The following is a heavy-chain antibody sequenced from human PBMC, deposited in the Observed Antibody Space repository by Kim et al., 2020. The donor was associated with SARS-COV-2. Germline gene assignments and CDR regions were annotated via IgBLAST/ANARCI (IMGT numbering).Heavy chain of an antibody. Sequence: KCQGGVTITEDESTSTAYMELSSLRSEDTAVYYCARASEQQLVLFVAFDIWGQGTMVTVSS. CDR3: ARASEQQLVLFVAFDI. J-gene: IGHJ3*02. D-gene: IGHD6-13*01. V-gene: IGHV1-69*01.